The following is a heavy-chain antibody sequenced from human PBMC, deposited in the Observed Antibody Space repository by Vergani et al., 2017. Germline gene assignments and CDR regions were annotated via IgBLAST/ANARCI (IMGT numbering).Heavy chain of an antibody. CDR1: GYSIGSGFH. D-gene: IGHD2-21*01. V-gene: IGHV4-38-2*01. J-gene: IGHJ2*01. CDR2: IHNRGKT. CDR3: ARSQGDYWYFDL. Sequence: QVRLEESGPGLVKPSETLSLTCSVSGYSIGSGFHWAWLRQSPGEGLQWLTSIHNRGKTYHNPSLKSRVSVSLDTSKTRFSLNLTSVTATDTSVYYCARSQGDYWYFDLWGPGSLVTVSS.